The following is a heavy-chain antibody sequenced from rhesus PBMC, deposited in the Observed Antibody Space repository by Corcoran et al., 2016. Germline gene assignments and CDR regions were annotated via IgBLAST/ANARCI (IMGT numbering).Heavy chain of an antibody. V-gene: IGHV4-106*01. Sequence: QVHLQQWGGGLVKPSETLSLTCAVSGGSISDSYYWSWIRQPPGKGLEWIGYIYGSGGSTYHNPPLKSRVTISTDTSKNQFSLKLSSVTAADTAVYYCARGLWLLKIDYWGQGVLVTVSS. D-gene: IGHD2-21*01. CDR2: IYGSGGST. CDR3: ARGLWLLKIDY. CDR1: GGSISDSYY. J-gene: IGHJ4*01.